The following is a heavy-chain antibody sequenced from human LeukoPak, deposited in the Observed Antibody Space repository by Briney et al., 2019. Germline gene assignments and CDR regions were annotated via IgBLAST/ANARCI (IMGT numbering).Heavy chain of an antibody. D-gene: IGHD6-19*01. CDR2: VKQDGSEK. Sequence: GGSLRLSCAASGFTFSSYWMSWVRQAPGKGLEWVANVKQDGSEKYYVDSVKGRFTISRDNAKNSLYLQMNSLRAEDTAVYYCARWYSSGWYGEDYWGQGTLVTVSS. J-gene: IGHJ4*02. V-gene: IGHV3-7*01. CDR1: GFTFSSYW. CDR3: ARWYSSGWYGEDY.